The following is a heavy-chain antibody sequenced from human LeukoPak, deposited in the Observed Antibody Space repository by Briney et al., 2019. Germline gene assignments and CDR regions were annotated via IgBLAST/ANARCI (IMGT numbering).Heavy chain of an antibody. D-gene: IGHD3-10*01. CDR1: GGSISSYY. Sequence: SETLSLTCTVSGGSISSYYWSWIRQPPGKGLEWIGYTYYSGSTNYNPSLKSRVTISVDTSKNQFSLKLSSVTAADTAVYYCARRAVRGVIDYWGQGTLVTVSS. V-gene: IGHV4-59*08. J-gene: IGHJ4*02. CDR2: TYYSGST. CDR3: ARRAVRGVIDY.